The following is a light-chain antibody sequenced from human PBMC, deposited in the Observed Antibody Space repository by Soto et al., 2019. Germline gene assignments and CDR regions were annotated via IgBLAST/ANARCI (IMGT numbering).Light chain of an antibody. Sequence: QSVLPQPPSVSAAPGQKVTISCSGSDSNIGTNFVSWYQQFPGTAPKLLIYDDNKRPSGIADRFSGSKSGTSATLGISGLQTGDEAEFFCGTWDSSLGSMVFGGGTKLTVL. J-gene: IGLJ2*01. CDR3: GTWDSSLGSMV. CDR1: DSNIGTNF. V-gene: IGLV1-51*01. CDR2: DDN.